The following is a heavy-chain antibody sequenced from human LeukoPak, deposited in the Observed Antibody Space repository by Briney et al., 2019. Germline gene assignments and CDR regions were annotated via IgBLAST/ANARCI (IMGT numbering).Heavy chain of an antibody. V-gene: IGHV3-53*01. J-gene: IGHJ3*01. CDR1: GFTVSSNY. Sequence: GGSLRLSCAASGFTVSSNYMSWVRQAPGKGLEWVSVIYSGGSTYYADSVKGRFTISRDNPKNTLYLQMNSLRAEDTAVYFCAGAVQIGTGWDAFDVWGQGTLVTVSS. CDR2: IYSGGST. CDR3: AGAVQIGTGWDAFDV. D-gene: IGHD6-19*01.